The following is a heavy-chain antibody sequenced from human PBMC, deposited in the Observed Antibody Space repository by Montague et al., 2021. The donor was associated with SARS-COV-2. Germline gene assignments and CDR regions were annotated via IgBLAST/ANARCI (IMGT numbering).Heavy chain of an antibody. CDR2: IYTSGST. CDR3: ASGIAATYYYYMDV. J-gene: IGHJ6*03. V-gene: IGHV4-61*02. Sequence: TLSLTCTVSGGSISSGSYYWSWIRQPARKGLEWIGRIYTSGSTNYNPSLKSRVTISVDTSKNQFSLKLSSVTAADTAVYYCASGIAATYYYYMDVWGKGTTVTVSS. D-gene: IGHD6-13*01. CDR1: GGSISSGSYY.